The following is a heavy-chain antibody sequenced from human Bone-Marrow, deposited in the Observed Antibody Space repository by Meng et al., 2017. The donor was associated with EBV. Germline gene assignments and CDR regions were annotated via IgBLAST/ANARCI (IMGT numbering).Heavy chain of an antibody. J-gene: IGHJ5*02. Sequence: QGQLQQWGAGLLKPSETLSLTCAVYGGSFSGYYWTWIRQPPGKGLEWIGEINHSGSTNYNPSLKSRVTISVDTSKNQFSLKLSSVTAADTAVYYCATQRRDTDWLDPWGQGTLVTVSS. V-gene: IGHV4-34*01. CDR3: ATQRRDTDWLDP. D-gene: IGHD6-25*01. CDR2: INHSGST. CDR1: GGSFSGYY.